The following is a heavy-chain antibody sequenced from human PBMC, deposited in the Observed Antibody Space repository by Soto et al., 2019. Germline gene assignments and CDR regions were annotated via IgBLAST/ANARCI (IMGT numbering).Heavy chain of an antibody. CDR2: MNPNSGNT. D-gene: IGHD4-17*01. CDR3: ARGEEGTTVSYYYYYGMDV. J-gene: IGHJ6*02. Sequence: QVQLAQSGAEVKKPGASVKVSCKASGYTFTSYDINWVRQATGQGLEWMGWMNPNSGNTGYAQKFQGRVTMTRNTSISTAYMELSSLRSEDTAVYYCARGEEGTTVSYYYYYGMDVWGQGTTVTVSS. V-gene: IGHV1-8*01. CDR1: GYTFTSYD.